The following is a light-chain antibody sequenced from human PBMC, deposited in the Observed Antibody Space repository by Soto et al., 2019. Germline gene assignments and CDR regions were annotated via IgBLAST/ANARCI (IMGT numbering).Light chain of an antibody. CDR2: KAS. CDR1: QSVRTW. J-gene: IGKJ2*01. V-gene: IGKV1-5*03. CDR3: QQYNSYSYT. Sequence: DIQMTQSPSTLSASVGDRVTITCRASQSVRTWLAWYQQKPGKAPKLLIYKASSLGSGVPSRFSGTGSGTEFTLTISSLQPDDFATYYCQQYNSYSYTFGQGTKVDIK.